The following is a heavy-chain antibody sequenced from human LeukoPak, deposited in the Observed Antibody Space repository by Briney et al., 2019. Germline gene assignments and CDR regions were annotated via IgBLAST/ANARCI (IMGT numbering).Heavy chain of an antibody. V-gene: IGHV4-39*07. CDR1: GGSISSSSYY. CDR3: ARRDYYDSSGYYPHVYFDY. J-gene: IGHJ4*02. D-gene: IGHD3-22*01. CDR2: INYSGST. Sequence: SDTLSLTCTVSGGSISSSSYYWGWIRQPPGKGLEWVGSINYSGSTYYSPSLTSRVTISVDTSKSQFSLKLSSVTAADTAVYYCARRDYYDSSGYYPHVYFDYWGQGTLVTVSS.